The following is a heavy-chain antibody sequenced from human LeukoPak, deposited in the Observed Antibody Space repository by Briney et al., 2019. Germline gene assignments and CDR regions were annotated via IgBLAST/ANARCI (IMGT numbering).Heavy chain of an antibody. D-gene: IGHD5-24*01. J-gene: IGHJ3*02. CDR1: GGTFSSYA. Sequence: SVKLSCKASGGTFSSYAISWVRQAPGQGLEWMGGIIPIFGTANYAQKFQGRVTITTDESTSTAYMELSSLRSEDTAVYYCAREAEMAVEAFDIWGQGTMVTVSS. V-gene: IGHV1-69*05. CDR2: IIPIFGTA. CDR3: AREAEMAVEAFDI.